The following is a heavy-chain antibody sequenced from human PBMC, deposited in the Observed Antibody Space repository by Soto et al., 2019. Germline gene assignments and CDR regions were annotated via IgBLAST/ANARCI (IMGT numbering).Heavy chain of an antibody. D-gene: IGHD6-19*01. Sequence: EVQLLASGGGLVQPGGSLRLSCAASGFTFSSYAMTWVRQAPGKGLEWVSTISRSGDSTYYRDSVKGRFTISRDNSKNTVYLHMNSLRAEDTAGYYCAKTDKFNPPSSGWANRFDYWGQGTLVTVSS. CDR2: ISRSGDST. V-gene: IGHV3-23*01. J-gene: IGHJ4*02. CDR1: GFTFSSYA. CDR3: AKTDKFNPPSSGWANRFDY.